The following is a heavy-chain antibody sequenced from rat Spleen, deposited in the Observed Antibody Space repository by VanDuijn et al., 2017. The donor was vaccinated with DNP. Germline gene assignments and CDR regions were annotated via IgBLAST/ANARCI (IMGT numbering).Heavy chain of an antibody. V-gene: IGHV5-31*01. D-gene: IGHD1-1*01. CDR3: TRDLATVVPY. Sequence: EVQLVESGGDLVQPGRSLQLSCVASGFSVSHDWMTWIRQIPGKGLEWVATISYDGISTYYRDSVKGRFPISRDNAKSTLYLQMNSLRSEDTATYNCTRDLATVVPYWGQGVMVTVSS. J-gene: IGHJ2*01. CDR2: ISYDGIST. CDR1: GFSVSHDW.